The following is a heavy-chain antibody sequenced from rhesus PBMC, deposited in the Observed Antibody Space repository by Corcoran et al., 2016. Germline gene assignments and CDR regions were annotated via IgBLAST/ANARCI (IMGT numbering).Heavy chain of an antibody. CDR3: VRDSNWRADY. V-gene: IGHV6-1*01. D-gene: IGHD4-23*01. J-gene: IGHJ4*01. CDR1: GDSVSSNIPT. Sequence: QVQLQESGPGLVKPSQTLSLTCAVSGDSVSSNIPTWNWIRQSPARGLAWVGRKLNRSKVNQDNAQSVQNRITINADTSKNQFSLQLNSVTPEDMAVYYCVRDSNWRADYWGQGVLVTVSS. CDR2: KLNRSKVNQ.